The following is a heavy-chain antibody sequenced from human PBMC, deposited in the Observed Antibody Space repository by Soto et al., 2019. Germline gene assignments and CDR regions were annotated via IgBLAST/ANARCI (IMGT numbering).Heavy chain of an antibody. D-gene: IGHD3-9*01. J-gene: IGHJ4*02. CDR3: ARRESYDILTGYYHFDY. Sequence: QLQLQESGPGLVKPSETLSLTCTVSGGSISSSSHYWGWIRQPPGKGLEWIGSVYYSGSTYYNPSLKSRVTISVDTSKTQFSLKLSSVTAADTAVYYCARRESYDILTGYYHFDYWGQGTLVTVSS. V-gene: IGHV4-39*01. CDR2: VYYSGST. CDR1: GGSISSSSHY.